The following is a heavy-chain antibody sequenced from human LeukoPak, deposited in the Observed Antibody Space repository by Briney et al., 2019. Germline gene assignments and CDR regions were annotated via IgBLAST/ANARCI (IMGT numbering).Heavy chain of an antibody. J-gene: IGHJ4*02. CDR2: ISGGGGST. D-gene: IGHD3-22*01. CDR3: LVSSGYYYYSSGTFDY. Sequence: PGGFLRLSCAASGFTFSSYAMSWVRQAPGKGLEWVSAISGGGGSTYYADSVKGRFTISRDNSKNTLYLQMNSLRAEDTAVYYCLVSSGYYYYSSGTFDYWGQGTLVTVSS. V-gene: IGHV3-23*01. CDR1: GFTFSSYA.